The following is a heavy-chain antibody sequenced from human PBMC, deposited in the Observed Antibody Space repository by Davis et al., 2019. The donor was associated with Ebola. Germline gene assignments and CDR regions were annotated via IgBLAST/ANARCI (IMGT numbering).Heavy chain of an antibody. CDR2: INPSGGST. J-gene: IGHJ4*02. V-gene: IGHV1-46*01. Sequence: ASVKVSCKASGYTFTSYYMHWVRQAPGQGLEWMGIINPSGGSTSYAQKFQGRVTMTRDSSINTAYMELGSLRSDDTAVYYCARAQFPTTSDHWGQGTLVTVSS. CDR3: ARAQFPTTSDH. CDR1: GYTFTSYY. D-gene: IGHD1-1*01.